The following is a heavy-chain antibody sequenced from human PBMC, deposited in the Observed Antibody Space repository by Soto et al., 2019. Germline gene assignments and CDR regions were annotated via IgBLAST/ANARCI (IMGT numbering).Heavy chain of an antibody. V-gene: IGHV3-53*01. CDR1: GFTVSSNY. CDR2: IYSSDTT. J-gene: IGHJ4*02. D-gene: IGHD3-22*01. CDR3: ASARGHYDTSGYSGYYFDY. Sequence: GGSLRLSCAASGFTVSSNYMTWVRHAPGKGLECVSVIYSSDTTYYADSVKGRFTISRDNSKNTLYLQMNSLRAEDTAVYYCASARGHYDTSGYSGYYFDYWGQGTLVTVSS.